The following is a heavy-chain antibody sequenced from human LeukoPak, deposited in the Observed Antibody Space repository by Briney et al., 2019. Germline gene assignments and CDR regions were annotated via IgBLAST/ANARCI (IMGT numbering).Heavy chain of an antibody. CDR2: INPNSGGT. D-gene: IGHD3-22*01. CDR3: ARDHGYGSSGYYSDY. J-gene: IGHJ4*02. V-gene: IGHV1-2*02. Sequence: ASVKVSCKASGYTFTGYYMHWVRQAPGQGLEWMGWINPNSGGTNYAQKFQGRVTMTRDTSISTAYMELSRLRSYDTAVYYCARDHGYGSSGYYSDYWGQGTLVTVSS. CDR1: GYTFTGYY.